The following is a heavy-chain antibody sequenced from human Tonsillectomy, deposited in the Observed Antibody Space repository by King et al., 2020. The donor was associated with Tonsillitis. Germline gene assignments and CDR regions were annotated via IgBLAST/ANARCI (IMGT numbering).Heavy chain of an antibody. Sequence: QLVQSGAEVKKPGASVKVSCKASGYTFTHYYVHWVRQAPGQGLEWMGIINPNGGSTSYPEKFQGRVTMTRDTSTSTVYMELSKLTSDDPAMYYCATDAQYGANGLTYHYYGMDVWGQGTTVTVSS. CDR3: ATDAQYGANGLTYHYYGMDV. D-gene: IGHD4-17*01. J-gene: IGHJ6*02. V-gene: IGHV1-46*01. CDR1: GYTFTHYY. CDR2: INPNGGST.